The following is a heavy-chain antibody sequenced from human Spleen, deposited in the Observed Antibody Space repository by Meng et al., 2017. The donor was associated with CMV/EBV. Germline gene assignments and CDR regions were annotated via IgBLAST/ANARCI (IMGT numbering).Heavy chain of an antibody. CDR3: ARARYNWNEPIDY. V-gene: IGHV3-21*06. Sequence: GESLKISCAASGFTFSNAWMSWVRQAPRKGLEWVSSISSGSDYMYYADSVKGRFTISRDNGKNSLYLQMNSLRAEDTAVYYCARARYNWNEPIDYWGQGTLVTVSS. J-gene: IGHJ4*02. D-gene: IGHD1-1*01. CDR2: ISSGSDYM. CDR1: GFTFSNAW.